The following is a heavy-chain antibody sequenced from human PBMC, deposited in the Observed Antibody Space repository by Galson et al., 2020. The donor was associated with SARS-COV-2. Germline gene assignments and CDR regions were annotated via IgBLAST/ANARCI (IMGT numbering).Heavy chain of an antibody. J-gene: IGHJ3*01. Sequence: SETLSLTCTVSGGSISSTTFFWGWIRQSPGKGLEWIGNIYYRGSTYYNPSFKSRVTIAVDTSKNQFSLKLNSVTAGDTAVYYCARRALSIVGSRSAFDVWGQGTMVTVSS. CDR2: IYYRGST. CDR3: ARRALSIVGSRSAFDV. D-gene: IGHD1-26*01. CDR1: GGSISSTTFF. V-gene: IGHV4-39*01.